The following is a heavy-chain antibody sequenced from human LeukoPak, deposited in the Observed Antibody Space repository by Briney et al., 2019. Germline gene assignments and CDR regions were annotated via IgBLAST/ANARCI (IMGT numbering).Heavy chain of an antibody. V-gene: IGHV4-30-4*01. CDR2: IYYSGST. J-gene: IGHJ4*02. CDR1: GGSISSGDNY. CDR3: ARGDNSGWSQRIDY. Sequence: SETLSLTCTVSGGSISSGDNYWSWIRQPPGKGLEWIGYIYYSGSTYYNPSLKSRVTISVDTSKNQFSLKLSPVTAADTAVYYCARGDNSGWSQRIDYWGQGTLVTVSS. D-gene: IGHD6-19*01.